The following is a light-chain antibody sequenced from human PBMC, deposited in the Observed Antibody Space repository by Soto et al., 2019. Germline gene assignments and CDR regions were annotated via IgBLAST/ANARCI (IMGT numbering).Light chain of an antibody. J-gene: IGKJ5*01. CDR1: QSVYSS. CDR3: QQYHNWPPIT. Sequence: ETVMTQSPATLSVSPGERATLSCRASQSVYSSLAWYQQKHGQAPRLLIYGASTRATGIPARFSGSGSGTEFTLTISRLQSEDFAVYYCQQYHNWPPITFGQGTRLEIK. CDR2: GAS. V-gene: IGKV3-15*01.